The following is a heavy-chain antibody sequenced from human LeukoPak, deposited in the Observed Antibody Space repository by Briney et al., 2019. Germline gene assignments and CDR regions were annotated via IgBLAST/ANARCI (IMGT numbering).Heavy chain of an antibody. Sequence: SQTLSLTCTVSGGSISSGGYYWSWIRQHPGKGLEWIGYIYYSGSTYYNPSLKSRVTISVDTSKNQFSLKLSSVTAADTAVYYCARGNYYDSSGYYPNVRFDYWGQGTLVTVSS. D-gene: IGHD3-22*01. J-gene: IGHJ4*02. V-gene: IGHV4-31*03. CDR1: GGSISSGGYY. CDR2: IYYSGST. CDR3: ARGNYYDSSGYYPNVRFDY.